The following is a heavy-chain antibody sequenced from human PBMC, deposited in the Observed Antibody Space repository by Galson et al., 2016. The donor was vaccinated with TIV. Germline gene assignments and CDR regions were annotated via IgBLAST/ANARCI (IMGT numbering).Heavy chain of an antibody. J-gene: IGHJ6*02. V-gene: IGHV4-39*01. CDR3: ARPHSYSNYALDV. CDR2: IYYTGTT. Sequence: SETLSLTCTVSGGSIGSSSYYWAWIRQPPGKGLEWIGSIYYTGTTYYSPSLESRVTISADRSKNQFSLNLNSVTATDTAVYYCARPHSYSNYALDVWGQGTTVTVSS. D-gene: IGHD4-11*01. CDR1: GGSIGSSSYY.